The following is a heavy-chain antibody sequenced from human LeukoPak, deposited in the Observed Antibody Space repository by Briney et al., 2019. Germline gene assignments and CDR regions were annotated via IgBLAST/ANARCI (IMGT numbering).Heavy chain of an antibody. CDR3: ATDLATAMVKDQSNY. Sequence: ASVKVSCKVSGYTLTELSMHWVRQAPGKGLEWMGGFDPEDGETIYAQKFQGRVTMTEDTSTDTAHMELSSLTSDDTAVYYCATDLATAMVKDQSNYWGQGTPVTVSS. J-gene: IGHJ4*02. D-gene: IGHD5-18*01. CDR2: FDPEDGET. V-gene: IGHV1-24*01. CDR1: GYTLTELS.